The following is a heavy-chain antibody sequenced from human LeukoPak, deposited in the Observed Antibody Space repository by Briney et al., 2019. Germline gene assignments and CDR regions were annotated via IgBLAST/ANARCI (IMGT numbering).Heavy chain of an antibody. Sequence: ASVKVSCKASGGTFSSYAISWVRQAPGQGLEWMGRIIPILGIANYAQRFQGRVTITADKSTSTAYMELSSLRSEDTAVYYCARAPGNWFDPWGQGTLVTVSS. CDR1: GGTFSSYA. V-gene: IGHV1-69*04. CDR3: ARAPGNWFDP. J-gene: IGHJ5*02. CDR2: IIPILGIA.